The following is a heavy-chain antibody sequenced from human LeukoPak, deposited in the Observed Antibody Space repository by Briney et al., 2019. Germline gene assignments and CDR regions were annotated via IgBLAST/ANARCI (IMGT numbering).Heavy chain of an antibody. CDR2: INHSGGT. J-gene: IGHJ4*02. V-gene: IGHV4-34*01. Sequence: SETLSLTCAVYGGSFSGYYWSWIRQPPGKGLEWIGEINHSGGTNYNPSLKSRVTISVDTSKNQFSLKLSSVTAADTAVYYCARAGQLALDYWGQGTLVTVSS. CDR1: GGSFSGYY. D-gene: IGHD1-1*01. CDR3: ARAGQLALDY.